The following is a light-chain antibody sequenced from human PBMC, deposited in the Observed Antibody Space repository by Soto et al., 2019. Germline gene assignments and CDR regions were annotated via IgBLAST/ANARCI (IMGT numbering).Light chain of an antibody. V-gene: IGKV4-1*01. Sequence: DIVMTQSPDSLAVSLGERATFTCKSSQSVLYSSNNKKYLAWYQQKPGQPPKLLIYWASTRESGVPDRFTGSGSGTDFTLTISSLQAEDVAVYYCQQFYSAPLTFGGGTKVDI. CDR3: QQFYSAPLT. J-gene: IGKJ4*01. CDR1: QSVLYSSNNKKY. CDR2: WAS.